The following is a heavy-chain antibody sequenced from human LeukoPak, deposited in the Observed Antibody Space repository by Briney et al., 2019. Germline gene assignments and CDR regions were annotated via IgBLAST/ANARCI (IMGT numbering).Heavy chain of an antibody. Sequence: GGSLRLSCAASGFSLSDSHMHWVRQAPGKGLEWVGHIRSRRDNYATAYGVSVQGRFTISRDDSNNMAYLQMNSLTADDTAVYYCSRQTVSCHDFWGQGTLVTVSS. D-gene: IGHD2-2*01. CDR2: IRSRRDNYAT. J-gene: IGHJ4*02. V-gene: IGHV3-73*01. CDR3: SRQTVSCHDF. CDR1: GFSLSDSH.